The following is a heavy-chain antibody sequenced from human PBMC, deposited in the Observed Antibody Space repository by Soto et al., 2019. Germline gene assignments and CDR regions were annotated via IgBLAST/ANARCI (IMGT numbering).Heavy chain of an antibody. CDR2: IWYDGSNK. D-gene: IGHD3-3*01. Sequence: HPGGSLRLSCAASGFTFSSYGMHWVRQAPGKGLEWVAVIWYDGSNKYYADSVKGRFTISRDNSKNTLYLQMNSLRAEDTAVYYCARENDFWSGENAFDIWGQGTMVTVS. J-gene: IGHJ3*02. V-gene: IGHV3-33*01. CDR1: GFTFSSYG. CDR3: ARENDFWSGENAFDI.